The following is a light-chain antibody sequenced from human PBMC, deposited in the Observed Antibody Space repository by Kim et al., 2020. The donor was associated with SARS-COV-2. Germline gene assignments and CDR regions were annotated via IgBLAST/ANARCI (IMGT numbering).Light chain of an antibody. CDR3: QQYYKIPYT. CDR1: QDISIY. Sequence: SASVGDRVTLTCHASQDISIYLNWYQQKPWKPPKVLIYDASNLETGVPSRFHGSGSGTDYTFAISALQPEDIATYYCQQYYKIPYTFGQGTKLEIK. V-gene: IGKV1-33*01. J-gene: IGKJ2*01. CDR2: DAS.